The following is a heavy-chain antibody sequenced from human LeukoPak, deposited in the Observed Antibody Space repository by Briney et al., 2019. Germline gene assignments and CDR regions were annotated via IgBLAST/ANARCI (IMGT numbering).Heavy chain of an antibody. D-gene: IGHD6-19*01. Sequence: PSETLSLTCTVSGGSISSYYWSWIRQPPGKGLEWIGYIYYSGSTNYNPSLKSRVTISVDTSKNQFSLKLSSVTAADTAVYYCARLPAVAGTAFDYWGQGTLVTASS. CDR3: ARLPAVAGTAFDY. CDR1: GGSISSYY. CDR2: IYYSGST. V-gene: IGHV4-59*08. J-gene: IGHJ4*02.